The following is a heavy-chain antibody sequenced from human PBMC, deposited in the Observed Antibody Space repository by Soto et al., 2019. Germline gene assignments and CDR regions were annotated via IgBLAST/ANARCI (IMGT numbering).Heavy chain of an antibody. CDR3: AKEHLIAGATEYYYSYYGVDV. J-gene: IGHJ6*02. CDR2: ISGSGGSA. D-gene: IGHD1-26*01. Sequence: GGSMRLSCAASGFTFTSYAMSWDRQAPGKGLEWVSAISGSGGSAYYADSVKGRFTISRDTSKHTLYLQMNSLRAEDTAVYYCAKEHLIAGATEYYYSYYGVDVWGQGTTVTVYS. V-gene: IGHV3-23*01. CDR1: GFTFTSYA.